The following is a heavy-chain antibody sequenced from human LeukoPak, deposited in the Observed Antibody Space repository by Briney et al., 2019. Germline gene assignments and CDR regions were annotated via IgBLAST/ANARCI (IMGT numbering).Heavy chain of an antibody. Sequence: SVKVSCKASGGTFSSYAISWVRQAPGQGLEWMGRIIPILGIANYAQKFQGRVTITADKSTSTAYMGLSSLRSEDTAVYYCARVDTAMVIDYWGQGTLVTVSS. CDR1: GGTFSSYA. J-gene: IGHJ4*02. CDR3: ARVDTAMVIDY. CDR2: IIPILGIA. V-gene: IGHV1-69*04. D-gene: IGHD5-18*01.